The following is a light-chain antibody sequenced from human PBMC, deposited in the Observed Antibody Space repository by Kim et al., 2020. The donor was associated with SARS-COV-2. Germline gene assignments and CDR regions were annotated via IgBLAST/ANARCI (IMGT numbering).Light chain of an antibody. J-gene: IGKJ4*01. CDR3: QQYYSTSLT. V-gene: IGKV4-1*01. CDR1: QKILYRSNNKKY. Sequence: ATLNCKSSQKILYRSNNKKYLAWDQQKPGQPPKLLIHWASTREAGVPDRISGSGSGTDFTLTISSMQAEDGAVYYCQQYYSTSLTFGGGTKVEIK. CDR2: WAS.